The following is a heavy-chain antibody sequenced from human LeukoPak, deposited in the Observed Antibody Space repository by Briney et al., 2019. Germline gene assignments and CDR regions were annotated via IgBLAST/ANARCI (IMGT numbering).Heavy chain of an antibody. CDR3: ARDSAYYYDSGSPIFDP. D-gene: IGHD3-22*01. Sequence: GGSLRLSCAASGFTFNRNWMHWVRQAPGKGLVWVSRINSDGSTTNYADSVKGRFTISRDNAKNTLYLQMNSLRAEDTAVYYCARDSAYYYDSGSPIFDPWGQGTLVTVSS. J-gene: IGHJ5*02. CDR1: GFTFNRNW. CDR2: INSDGSTT. V-gene: IGHV3-74*01.